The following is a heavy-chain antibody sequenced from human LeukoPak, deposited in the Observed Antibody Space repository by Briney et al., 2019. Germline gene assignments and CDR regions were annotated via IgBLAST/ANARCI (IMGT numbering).Heavy chain of an antibody. CDR2: IYPGDSDA. CDR1: GYSFATYW. D-gene: IGHD2-21*02. Sequence: GESLKISCTGFGYSFATYWIGWVRQMPGKGLEWMGIIYPGDSDARYSPSLQGQVTISVDKSISTAYLQWSSLKASDTAMYYCARQGRIVVVTTTHDAFDIWGQGTMVTVSS. V-gene: IGHV5-51*01. CDR3: ARQGRIVVVTTTHDAFDI. J-gene: IGHJ3*02.